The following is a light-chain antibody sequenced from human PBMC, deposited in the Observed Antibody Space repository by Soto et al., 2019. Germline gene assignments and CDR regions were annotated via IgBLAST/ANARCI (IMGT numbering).Light chain of an antibody. CDR2: EVS. Sequence: QSVLTQPASVSGSPGQSITISCTGTSSDVGGYNYVSWSQHHPGKAPKLMIYEVSHRPSVVSNRFSGSKSANTASLTISGIEGDDDADYYCSSYTTTTTYGFSTGIQVTVL. J-gene: IGLJ1*01. CDR1: SSDVGGYNY. V-gene: IGLV2-14*01. CDR3: SSYTTTTTYG.